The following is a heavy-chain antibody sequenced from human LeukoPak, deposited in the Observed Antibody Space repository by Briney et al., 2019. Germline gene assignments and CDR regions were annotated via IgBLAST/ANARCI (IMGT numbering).Heavy chain of an antibody. CDR3: ATYDFRGTTGVDV. J-gene: IGHJ6*02. CDR1: GFTFSSYN. CDR2: ISSGSSYI. D-gene: IGHD1-1*01. Sequence: GGSLRLSCAASGFTFSSYNMHWVRQTPGKGLEWVSSISSGSSYIFYADSVKGRFTISRDNAKNSLYLQMNSLRVEDTAVYYCATYDFRGTTGVDVWGQGTTVTVSS. V-gene: IGHV3-21*01.